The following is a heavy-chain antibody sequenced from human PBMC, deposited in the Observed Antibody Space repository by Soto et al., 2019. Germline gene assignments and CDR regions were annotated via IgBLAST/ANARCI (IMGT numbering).Heavy chain of an antibody. V-gene: IGHV3-9*01. Sequence: EAQLVESGGGLVQPGRSLRLSCAGSGFIFDDFAIHWVRQAPGKGLEWVSGISWNSDSIGYADSVKGRFTISRDNAKNSLYLQMNSLRVEVTALYYCTKVGGLYDFWSGPLHFDLWGQGTLVTVSS. CDR2: ISWNSDSI. CDR1: GFIFDDFA. J-gene: IGHJ4*02. CDR3: TKVGGLYDFWSGPLHFDL. D-gene: IGHD3-3*01.